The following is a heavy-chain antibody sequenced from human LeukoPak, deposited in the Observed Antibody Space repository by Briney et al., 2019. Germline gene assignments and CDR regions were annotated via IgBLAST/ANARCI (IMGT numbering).Heavy chain of an antibody. J-gene: IGHJ4*02. D-gene: IGHD3-3*01. CDR2: ISAHNGNA. V-gene: IGHV1-18*01. CDR1: GYTFTSYG. CDR3: ARDLERYYDLEGRRGY. Sequence: ASVKVSCKTSGYTFTSYGINWVRQAPGQGLEWMGRISAHNGNANYAQKFQGRVTMTTDTLATTAYMELRSLRSDDTAVYYCARDLERYYDLEGRRGYWGQGTLVTVSS.